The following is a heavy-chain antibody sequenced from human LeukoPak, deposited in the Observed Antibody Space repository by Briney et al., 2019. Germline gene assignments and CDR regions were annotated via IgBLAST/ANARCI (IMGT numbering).Heavy chain of an antibody. D-gene: IGHD2-21*01. CDR1: GFTFSNAW. J-gene: IGHJ4*02. CDR3: STGGYFYDY. V-gene: IGHV3-15*01. Sequence: PGGSLRLFCVGSGFTFSNAWMNWVRQSPGKGLEWVGRIKSKPDGGTTDYAAPVKGRFTISRDDSKTTVYLQMKSLKTDDTAVSYCSTGGYFYDYWGQGTLVTVSS. CDR2: IKSKPDGGTT.